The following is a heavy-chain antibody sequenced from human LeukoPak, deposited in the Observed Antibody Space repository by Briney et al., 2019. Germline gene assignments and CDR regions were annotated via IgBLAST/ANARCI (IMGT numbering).Heavy chain of an antibody. V-gene: IGHV3-7*01. Sequence: ETLSLTCTVSGGSISSGAYYWSWIRQPPGKDLEWVAHVKQDGSEKYYVDSVKGRFTIYRDNAKKLVYLQMNSLRAEDTAVYYCARGWSSVFRFDTWGQGTLATVSS. D-gene: IGHD1-26*01. CDR3: ARGWSSVFRFDT. CDR1: GGSISSGAYY. CDR2: VKQDGSEK. J-gene: IGHJ4*02.